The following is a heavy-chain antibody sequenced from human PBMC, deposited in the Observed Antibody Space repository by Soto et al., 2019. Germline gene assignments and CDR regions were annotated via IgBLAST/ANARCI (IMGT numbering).Heavy chain of an antibody. CDR2: ISSSSSYI. CDR1: GFTFSSYS. V-gene: IGHV3-21*01. Sequence: EVQLVESGGGLVKPGGSLRLSCAASGFTFSSYSMNWVRQAPGKGLEWVSSISSSSSYIYYADSVKGRFTISRDNAKNSLDLQMNSLRAEDTAVYYCARDLGISGYDRYTTDAFDIWGQGTMVTVSS. D-gene: IGHD5-12*01. CDR3: ARDLGISGYDRYTTDAFDI. J-gene: IGHJ3*02.